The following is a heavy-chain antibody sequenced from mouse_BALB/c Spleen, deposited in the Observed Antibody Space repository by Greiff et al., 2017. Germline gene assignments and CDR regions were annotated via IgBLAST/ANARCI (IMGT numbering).Heavy chain of an antibody. D-gene: IGHD2-2*01. V-gene: IGHV5-9-4*01. CDR3: ARVGGYDDYAMDY. CDR2: ISSGGSYT. CDR1: GFTFSSYA. Sequence: EVKLVESGGGLVKPGGSLKLSCAASGFTFSSYAMSWVRQSPEKRLEWVAAISSGGSYTYYPDTVTGRFTISRDNAKNTLYLEMSSLRSEDTAMYCCARVGGYDDYAMDYWGQGTSVTVSS. J-gene: IGHJ4*01.